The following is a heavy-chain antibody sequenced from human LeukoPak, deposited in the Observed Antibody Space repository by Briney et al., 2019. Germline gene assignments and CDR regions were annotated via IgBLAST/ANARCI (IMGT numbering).Heavy chain of an antibody. Sequence: GGSLRLSCAASGFTFSSHSMNWVRQAPGKGLEWVSSFGTRSSSIYYADSVKGRFTISRDNARNSLYLQMNSLKAEDTAVYYCARGRIAVVYWGQGTLVTVSS. V-gene: IGHV3-21*01. CDR3: ARGRIAVVY. J-gene: IGHJ4*02. CDR2: FGTRSSSI. D-gene: IGHD6-19*01. CDR1: GFTFSSHS.